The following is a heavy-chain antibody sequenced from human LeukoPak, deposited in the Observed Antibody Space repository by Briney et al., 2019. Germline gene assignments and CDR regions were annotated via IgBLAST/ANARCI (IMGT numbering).Heavy chain of an antibody. CDR3: ARDDRYYYDSSGYYFG. CDR2: IIPILGIA. V-gene: IGHV1-69*04. Sequence: SSVKVSCKASGGIFSSYTISWVRQAPGQGLEWMGRIIPILGIANYAQKFQGRVTITADKSTSTAYMELSSLRSEDTAVYYCARDDRYYYDSSGYYFGWGQGTLVTVSS. D-gene: IGHD3-22*01. J-gene: IGHJ4*02. CDR1: GGIFSSYT.